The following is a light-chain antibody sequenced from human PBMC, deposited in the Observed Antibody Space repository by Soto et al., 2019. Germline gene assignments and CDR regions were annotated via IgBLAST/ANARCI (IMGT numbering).Light chain of an antibody. V-gene: IGKV3-20*01. J-gene: IGKJ1*01. CDR3: QQYGDSPWT. CDR2: ITS. Sequence: EIVLTQSPGTLSLSPGERVTLSCRASQYVRSNYVAWYQQKPGQTPRLLIYITSSRAPGIPERFSGGGSGTDFTLIISRLEPEDFAVYFCQQYGDSPWTFGQGTKVEMK. CDR1: QYVRSNY.